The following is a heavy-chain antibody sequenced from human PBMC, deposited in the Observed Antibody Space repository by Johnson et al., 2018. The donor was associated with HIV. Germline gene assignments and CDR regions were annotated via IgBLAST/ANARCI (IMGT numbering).Heavy chain of an antibody. CDR1: RFTFSSHA. J-gene: IGHJ3*02. CDR3: AKDGAMAFDI. V-gene: IGHV3-30*04. D-gene: IGHD2-2*01. Sequence: QMQLVESGGGVVQPGRSLRLSCAASRFTFSSHAMHWVRQAPGKGLEWVAVISYDGSNKYYVDSVKGRFTISRDKSKNTLYLQMNSLRAEDTAVYYCAKDGAMAFDIWGQGTLVTVSS. CDR2: ISYDGSNK.